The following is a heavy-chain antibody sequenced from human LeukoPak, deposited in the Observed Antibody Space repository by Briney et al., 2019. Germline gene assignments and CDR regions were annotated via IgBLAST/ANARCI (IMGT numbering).Heavy chain of an antibody. CDR1: GYTFTSYG. CDR3: ARTDCSSTSCYDGGNNWFDP. J-gene: IGHJ5*02. D-gene: IGHD2-2*01. CDR2: ISAYNGNT. Sequence: GASVKVSCKASGYTFTSYGISWVRQAPGQGLEWMGWISAYNGNTNYAQKLQGRVTMTTDTSTSTAYMELRSLRSDDTAVYYCARTDCSSTSCYDGGNNWFDPWGQGTLVTVSS. V-gene: IGHV1-18*01.